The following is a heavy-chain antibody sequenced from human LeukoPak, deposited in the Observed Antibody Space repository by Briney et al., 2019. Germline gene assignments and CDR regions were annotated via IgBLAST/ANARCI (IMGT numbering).Heavy chain of an antibody. Sequence: GGSLRLSCAASGFTFSIYAMSWVRQAPGKGLEWVANIKQDGSEKYYVDSVKGRFTISRDNAKNSLYLQMNSLRAEDTAVYYCARGPRYCSSTSCSRGFDYWGQGTLVTVSS. D-gene: IGHD2-2*01. V-gene: IGHV3-7*01. J-gene: IGHJ4*02. CDR2: IKQDGSEK. CDR1: GFTFSIYA. CDR3: ARGPRYCSSTSCSRGFDY.